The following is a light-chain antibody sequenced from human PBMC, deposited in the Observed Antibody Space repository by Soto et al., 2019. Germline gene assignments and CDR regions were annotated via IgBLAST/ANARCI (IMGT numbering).Light chain of an antibody. J-gene: IGKJ1*01. Sequence: EMVLTQSPGTLSLSPGERATLSCRASQSVGAGYLAWYQQKPGQAPRLLINGASSRATGIPDRFSGSGSGTDFTLTISRLEPEDFAVYYCQQYGSSSWTFGQGTKVEIK. CDR1: QSVGAGY. CDR2: GAS. V-gene: IGKV3-20*01. CDR3: QQYGSSSWT.